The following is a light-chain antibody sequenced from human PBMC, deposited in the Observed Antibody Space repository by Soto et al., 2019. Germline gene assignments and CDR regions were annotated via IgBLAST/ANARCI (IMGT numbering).Light chain of an antibody. J-gene: IGKJ1*01. CDR1: QSISSW. Sequence: DIQMTQSPSTLSASVGDRVTITCRASQSISSWLAWYQQKPGKAHKLLIYDASSLESGVPSRFSGSGAGTEFTLTISSLQPDDCATYYCQQFGTFGQGTKVEIK. CDR2: DAS. CDR3: QQFGT. V-gene: IGKV1-5*01.